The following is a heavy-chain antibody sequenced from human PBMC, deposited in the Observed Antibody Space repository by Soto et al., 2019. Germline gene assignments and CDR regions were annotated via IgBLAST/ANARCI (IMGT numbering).Heavy chain of an antibody. Sequence: EVQLVQSGAEVKKPGESLRISCKGSGYSFTSYWITWVRQMPGKGLEWMGRIDPSDSYTNYSPSFQGHVTISADKSVRTAYLQWSSLEASDTAMHYCARRGGLLSSRITCSYPYYCGVDVWGQGTTVTVSS. V-gene: IGHV5-10-1*03. CDR2: IDPSDSYT. CDR3: ARRGGLLSSRITCSYPYYCGVDV. CDR1: GYSFTSYW. D-gene: IGHD2-2*01. J-gene: IGHJ6*02.